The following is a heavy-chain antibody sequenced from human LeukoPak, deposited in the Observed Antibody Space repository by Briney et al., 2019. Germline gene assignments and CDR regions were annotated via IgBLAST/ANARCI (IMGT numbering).Heavy chain of an antibody. J-gene: IGHJ5*02. CDR1: GGSIISSNW. V-gene: IGHV4-4*02. CDR2: IYHSGST. CDR3: ARDPYCSGGSCYHRFDN. D-gene: IGHD2-15*01. Sequence: SGTLSLTCAVSGGSIISSNWWSWVRQPPGKGLEWIGEIYHSGSTNYNPSLKSRVTISVDKSKNQFSLKLSSVTAADTAVYFCARDPYCSGGSCYHRFDNWGQGTLVTVSS.